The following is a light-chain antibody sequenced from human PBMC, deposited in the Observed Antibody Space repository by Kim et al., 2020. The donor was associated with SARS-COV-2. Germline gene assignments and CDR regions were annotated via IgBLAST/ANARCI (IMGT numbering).Light chain of an antibody. CDR2: KAS. Sequence: DIQMTQSPSTLSASVGDRVTITCRASQSISKYLAWHQQKPGKAPKVLIYKASTLQSGVPSRFSAWGSGTEFTLTISSLQPDDFATYYCQQYNGYSLTFGQGTRREIK. CDR3: QQYNGYSLT. J-gene: IGKJ5*01. V-gene: IGKV1-5*03. CDR1: QSISKY.